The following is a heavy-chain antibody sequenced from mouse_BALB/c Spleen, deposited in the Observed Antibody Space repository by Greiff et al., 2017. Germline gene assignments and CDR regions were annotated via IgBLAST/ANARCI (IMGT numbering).Heavy chain of an antibody. CDR2: ISSGSSTI. Sequence: EVQLVESGGGLVQPGGSRKLSCAASGFTFSSFGMHWVRQAPEKGLEWVAYISSGSSTIYYADTVKGRFTISRDNPKNTLFLQMTSLRSEDTAMYYCARSPYGNYVVDYWGQGTSVTVSS. J-gene: IGHJ4*01. CDR3: ARSPYGNYVVDY. CDR1: GFTFSSFG. V-gene: IGHV5-17*02. D-gene: IGHD2-1*01.